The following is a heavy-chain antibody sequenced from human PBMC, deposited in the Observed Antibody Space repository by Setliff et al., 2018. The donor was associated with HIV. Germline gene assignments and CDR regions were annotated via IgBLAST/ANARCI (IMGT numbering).Heavy chain of an antibody. CDR3: ASSSKGYCTSISCNFYYYGLDV. CDR2: IKQDGSEK. D-gene: IGHD2-2*01. CDR1: GFTFSSYW. J-gene: IGHJ6*02. Sequence: PGGSLRLSCAASGFTFSSYWMSWVRQAPGKGLEWVANIKQDGSEKYYVDSVKGRFTISRDNAKNSLFLQMNSLRAEDTAVYYCASSSKGYCTSISCNFYYYGLDVWGQGTTVTVSS. V-gene: IGHV3-7*01.